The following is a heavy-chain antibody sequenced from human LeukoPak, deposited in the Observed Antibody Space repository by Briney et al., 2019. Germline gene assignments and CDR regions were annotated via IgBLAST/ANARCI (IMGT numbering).Heavy chain of an antibody. V-gene: IGHV4-4*02. CDR3: ASVSRGYYYDSSDSR. J-gene: IGHJ4*02. Sequence: SETLSLTCAVSGGSISSSNWWSWVRQPPGKGLEWIGEIYHSGSTNYNPSLKSRVTISVDKSKNQFSLKLSSVTAADTAVYYCASVSRGYYYDSSDSRWGQGTLVTVSS. D-gene: IGHD3-22*01. CDR2: IYHSGST. CDR1: GGSISSSNW.